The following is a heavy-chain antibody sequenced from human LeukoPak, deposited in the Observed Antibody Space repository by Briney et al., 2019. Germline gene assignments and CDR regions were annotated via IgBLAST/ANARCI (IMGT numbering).Heavy chain of an antibody. V-gene: IGHV1-2*02. CDR3: ARTGSYSPYNWFDP. CDR1: GYRISDSH. Sequence: ASVKVSCKAAGYRISDSHMHWVRQAPGQGLEWMGWIMSNSGGTNYAQKFQGRVTMTRDTSISTAYMELSRLRSDDTAVYYCARTGSYSPYNWFDPWGQGTLVTVSS. J-gene: IGHJ5*02. D-gene: IGHD1-26*01. CDR2: IMSNSGGT.